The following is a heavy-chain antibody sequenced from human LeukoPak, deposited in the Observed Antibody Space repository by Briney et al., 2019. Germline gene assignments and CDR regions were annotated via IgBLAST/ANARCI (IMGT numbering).Heavy chain of an antibody. V-gene: IGHV3-23*01. J-gene: IGHJ4*02. CDR1: GFTVSSNY. Sequence: GGSLRLSCAASGFTVSSNYMSWVRQAPGKGLEWVSAISGSGGSTYYADSVKGRFTISRDNSKNTLYLQMNSLRAEDTAVYYCAKDLFYYDSSGYSYFDYWGQGTLVTVSS. CDR2: ISGSGGST. D-gene: IGHD3-22*01. CDR3: AKDLFYYDSSGYSYFDY.